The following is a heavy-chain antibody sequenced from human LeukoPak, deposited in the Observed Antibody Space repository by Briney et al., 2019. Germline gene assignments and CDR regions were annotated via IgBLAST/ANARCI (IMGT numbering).Heavy chain of an antibody. D-gene: IGHD3-10*01. J-gene: IGHJ3*02. CDR3: ARDLRWFGLFDI. V-gene: IGHV1-69*06. Sequence: GASVKVSCKASGGTISSYAISWVRQAPGHGLEWMGGIIPIFGTANYAQKFQGRVTITADKSTSTAYMELSSLRSEDTAVYYCARDLRWFGLFDIWGQGTMVTVSS. CDR2: IIPIFGTA. CDR1: GGTISSYA.